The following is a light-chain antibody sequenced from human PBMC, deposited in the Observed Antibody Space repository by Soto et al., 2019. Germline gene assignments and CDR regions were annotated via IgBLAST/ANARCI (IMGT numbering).Light chain of an antibody. CDR1: SSDVGGYNY. CDR2: EVS. CDR3: SSYTSSSTLWV. Sequence: QSVLTQPASVSGSPGQSITISCTGTSSDVGGYNYVSWYQQHPGKAPKLMIYEVSNRPSEVSNRFSGSKSGNTASLTISGLQAEDEADYYCSSYTSSSTLWVFGTGTKVTVL. J-gene: IGLJ1*01. V-gene: IGLV2-14*01.